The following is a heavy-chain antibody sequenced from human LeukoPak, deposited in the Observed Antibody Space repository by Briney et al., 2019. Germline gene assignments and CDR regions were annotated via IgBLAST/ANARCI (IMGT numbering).Heavy chain of an antibody. J-gene: IGHJ4*02. V-gene: IGHV5-51*01. CDR1: GYSFTSYW. Sequence: GESLKISCQGSGYSFTSYWIGWVRQMPGKGLEWMGIIYPGDSDTRYSPSFQGQVTISADKSISTAYLQWSSLKASDTAKYYRARLAYCGGDCYLYFDYWGQGTLVTVSS. CDR3: ARLAYCGGDCYLYFDY. D-gene: IGHD2-21*02. CDR2: IYPGDSDT.